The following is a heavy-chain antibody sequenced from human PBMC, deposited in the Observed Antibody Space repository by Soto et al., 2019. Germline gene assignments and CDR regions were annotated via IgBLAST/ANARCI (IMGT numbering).Heavy chain of an antibody. V-gene: IGHV3-30*18. CDR2: ISYDGSIK. CDR1: GFAFTTFA. Sequence: QVQLVESGGGVVQPGRSLRLSCAPSGFAFTTFAMHWVRQAPGKGLEWVAVISYDGSIKSYADSVKGRFTISRDNSKNTLYLQMNSLRTVDTAVYYCAKGSFGLGSSPRFFYGMDVWGQGTTATVSS. D-gene: IGHD3-10*01. J-gene: IGHJ6*02. CDR3: AKGSFGLGSSPRFFYGMDV.